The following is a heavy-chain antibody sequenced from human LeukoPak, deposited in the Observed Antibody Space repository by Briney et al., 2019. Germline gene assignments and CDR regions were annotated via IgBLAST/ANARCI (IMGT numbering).Heavy chain of an antibody. V-gene: IGHV4-61*02. CDR3: ARFTFGGVIVPS. CDR1: CGSISSGSYH. Sequence: SQTLSLTCTVSCGSISSGSYHWRWIRQPAGKGLEGSGRIYTSGSTNYNPSLKSRVTISVDTSKNQFSLKLSSVTAADTAVYYCARFTFGGVIVPSWGQGTLVTVSS. CDR2: IYTSGST. J-gene: IGHJ4*02. D-gene: IGHD3-16*02.